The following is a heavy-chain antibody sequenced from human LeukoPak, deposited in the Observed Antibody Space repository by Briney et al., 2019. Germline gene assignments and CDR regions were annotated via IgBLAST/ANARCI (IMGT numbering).Heavy chain of an antibody. V-gene: IGHV3-21*01. Sequence: GGSLRLSCAASGFTFSSYSMSWVRQAPGKGLEWVASITSSSYIYYSDSVNGRFTISRDNAKNSLYLQMNSLRAEDTAVYYCARAPPRGCSSTSCSGYWGQGTLVTVSS. CDR3: ARAPPRGCSSTSCSGY. CDR1: GFTFSSYS. D-gene: IGHD2-2*01. CDR2: ITSSSYI. J-gene: IGHJ4*02.